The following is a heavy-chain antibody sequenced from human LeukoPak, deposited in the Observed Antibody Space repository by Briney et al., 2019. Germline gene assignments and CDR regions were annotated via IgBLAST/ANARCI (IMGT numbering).Heavy chain of an antibody. CDR2: ISAYNGNT. CDR1: GYTFTSYG. V-gene: IGHV1-18*01. D-gene: IGHD3-9*01. J-gene: IGHJ6*03. Sequence: VASVKVSCKASGYTFTSYGISWLRQAPGQGLEWMGWISAYNGNTNYAQKLQGRVTMTTDTSTSTAYMELRSLRSDDTAVYYCARVDDILTGYYYYYYMDVWGKGTTVTVSS. CDR3: ARVDDILTGYYYYYYMDV.